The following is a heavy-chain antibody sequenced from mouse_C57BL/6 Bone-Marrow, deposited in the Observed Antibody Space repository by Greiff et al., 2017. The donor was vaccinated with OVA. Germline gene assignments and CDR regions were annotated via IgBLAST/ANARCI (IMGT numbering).Heavy chain of an antibody. CDR2: IHPNSGST. CDR1: GYTFTSYW. D-gene: IGHD2-12*01. CDR3: ARWVILTVYFDY. J-gene: IGHJ2*01. V-gene: IGHV1-64*01. Sequence: VQLQQSGAELVKPGASVKLSCKASGYTFTSYWMHWVKQRPGQGLEWIGMIHPNSGSTNYNEKFKSKATLTVDKSSSTAYMQLSSLTSEDSAVYYCARWVILTVYFDYWGQGTTLTVSS.